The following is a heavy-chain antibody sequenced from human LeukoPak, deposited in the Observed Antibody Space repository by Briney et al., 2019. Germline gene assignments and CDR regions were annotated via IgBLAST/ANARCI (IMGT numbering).Heavy chain of an antibody. J-gene: IGHJ5*02. CDR2: INPNSGGT. D-gene: IGHD4-17*01. V-gene: IGHV1-2*02. Sequence: ASVKVSCKASGYTFTGYYMHWVRQAPGQGLEWMGWINPNSGGTNYAQKFQGRVTMTRDTSISTAYMELSRLRSDDTAVYYCARSLGTTVTIGPGGKNWFDPWGQGTLVTVSS. CDR3: ARSLGTTVTIGPGGKNWFDP. CDR1: GYTFTGYY.